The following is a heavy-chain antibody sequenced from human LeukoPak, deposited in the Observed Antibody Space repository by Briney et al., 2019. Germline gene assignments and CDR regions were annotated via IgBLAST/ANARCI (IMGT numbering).Heavy chain of an antibody. CDR1: GYTFTGYY. CDR3: ARTTAIRFGWFDP. D-gene: IGHD2-2*02. CDR2: INPNSGGT. Sequence: ASVKVSCKASGYTFTGYYMHWVRQAPGQGLEWMGWINPNSGGTNYAQKFQGRVTMTRGTSISTAYMELSRLRSDDTAVYYCARTTAIRFGWFDPWGQGTLVTVSS. J-gene: IGHJ5*02. V-gene: IGHV1-2*02.